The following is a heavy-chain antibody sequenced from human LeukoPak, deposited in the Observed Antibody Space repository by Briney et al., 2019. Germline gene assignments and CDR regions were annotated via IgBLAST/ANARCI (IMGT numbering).Heavy chain of an antibody. V-gene: IGHV4-4*07. J-gene: IGHJ4*02. CDR1: GGSISSYY. D-gene: IGHD5-18*01. CDR3: ASSWGYSYGGLDY. Sequence: SETLSLTCTVSGGSISSYYWSWIRQPAGKGLEWIGRIYISGSTIYNPSLKSRVTMSVDTSKNHFSLKLSSVTAADTAVYHCASSWGYSYGGLDYWGQGTLVTVSS. CDR2: IYISGST.